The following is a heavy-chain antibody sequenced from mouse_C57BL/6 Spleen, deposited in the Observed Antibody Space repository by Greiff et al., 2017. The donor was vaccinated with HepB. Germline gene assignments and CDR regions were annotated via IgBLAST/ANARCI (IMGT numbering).Heavy chain of an antibody. D-gene: IGHD2-3*01. J-gene: IGHJ3*01. V-gene: IGHV14-1*01. Sequence: EVQLQQSGAELVRPGASVKLSCTASGFNIKDYYMHWVKQRPEQGLEWIGRIDPEDGDTEYDPKFQGKATMTADTSSNTAYLQLSSLTTEDTAVYYCTTSLIDDGYPGFAYWGQGTLVTVAA. CDR1: GFNIKDYY. CDR2: IDPEDGDT. CDR3: TTSLIDDGYPGFAY.